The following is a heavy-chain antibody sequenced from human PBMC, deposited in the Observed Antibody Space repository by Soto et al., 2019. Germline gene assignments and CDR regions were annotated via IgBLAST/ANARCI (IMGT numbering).Heavy chain of an antibody. CDR1: GFTFSGSW. Sequence: EVQLVESGGGLVQPGGSLRLSCAASGFTFSGSWMHWVRQAPGKGLVWVSRINDDGSAPSYADFVKGRFTISRDNAKDTLFLQMNGLRAEDTAVYYCARGIFGSGTANDYWGPGTLVTVSS. V-gene: IGHV3-74*01. J-gene: IGHJ4*02. CDR3: ARGIFGSGTANDY. D-gene: IGHD3-10*01. CDR2: INDDGSAP.